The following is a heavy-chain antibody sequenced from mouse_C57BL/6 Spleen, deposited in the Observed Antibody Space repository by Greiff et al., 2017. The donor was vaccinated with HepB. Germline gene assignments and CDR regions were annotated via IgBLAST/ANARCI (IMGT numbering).Heavy chain of an antibody. CDR3: ARSFNYYGSSQYYFDY. Sequence: VQLQQPGAELVMPGASVKLSCKASGYTFTSYWMHWVKQRPGQGLEWIGEIDPSDSYTNYNQKFKGKSTLTVDKSSSTAYMQLSSLTSEDSAVYYCARSFNYYGSSQYYFDYWGQGTTLTVSS. D-gene: IGHD1-1*01. V-gene: IGHV1-69*01. CDR2: IDPSDSYT. J-gene: IGHJ2*01. CDR1: GYTFTSYW.